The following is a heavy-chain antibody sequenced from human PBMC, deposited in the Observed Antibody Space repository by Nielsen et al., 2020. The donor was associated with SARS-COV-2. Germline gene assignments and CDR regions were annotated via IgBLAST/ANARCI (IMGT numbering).Heavy chain of an antibody. V-gene: IGHV3-48*01. Sequence: GESLKISCVASGFNFTRYSMNWVRQAPGKGPEWVAYISSDSSWKQYADSVKGRVSISRDNAKKSLDLQMNSLRGEDTAVYYCAKAPGGTSWALDLWGQGTLVTVSS. CDR2: ISSDSSWK. J-gene: IGHJ3*01. D-gene: IGHD1-7*01. CDR1: GFNFTRYS. CDR3: AKAPGGTSWALDL.